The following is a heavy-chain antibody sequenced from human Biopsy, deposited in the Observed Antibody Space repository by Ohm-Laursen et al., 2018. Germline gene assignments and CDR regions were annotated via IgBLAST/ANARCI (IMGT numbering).Heavy chain of an antibody. CDR1: GFTFSSSA. J-gene: IGHJ6*02. V-gene: IGHV1-58*01. CDR2: IVVGSGHT. Sequence: GSSVKVSCKASGFTFSSSAVQWVRQASGQRLEWIGWIVVGSGHTNYAQKFQERVTITRDMSTSTAYMELTSLRSEDTAVYYCAATSTLYHYYYAMDVWDQGTMITVSS. CDR3: AATSTLYHYYYAMDV.